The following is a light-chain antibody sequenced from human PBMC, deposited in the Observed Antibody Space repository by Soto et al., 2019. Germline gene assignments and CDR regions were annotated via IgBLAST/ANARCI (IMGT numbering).Light chain of an antibody. CDR2: AAS. Sequence: DIQMTKSPSSLYASVGDRVTITCRASQSISSYLNWYQQKPGKAPKLLIYAASSLQSGVPSRFSGSGSGTDFTLTISSLHPEEFATYYCQQSYSTLWTFGQGNRWIP. CDR3: QQSYSTLWT. V-gene: IGKV1-39*01. CDR1: QSISSY. J-gene: IGKJ1*01.